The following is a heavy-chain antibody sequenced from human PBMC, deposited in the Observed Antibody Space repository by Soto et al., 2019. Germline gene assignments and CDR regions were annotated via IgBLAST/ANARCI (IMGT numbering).Heavy chain of an antibody. CDR1: GDSVSSKSAA. Sequence: PSQTLSLTCAISGDSVSSKSAAWDWIWQSPSRGFEWLGRTRYTSQWYSEYAVSVRSRITINPDTAKNHFSLQLTSVTPEDAAVYYYVRVDWNDAGSWGQGTLVTVSS. V-gene: IGHV6-1*01. CDR2: TRYTSQWYS. D-gene: IGHD1-1*01. CDR3: VRVDWNDAGS. J-gene: IGHJ5*02.